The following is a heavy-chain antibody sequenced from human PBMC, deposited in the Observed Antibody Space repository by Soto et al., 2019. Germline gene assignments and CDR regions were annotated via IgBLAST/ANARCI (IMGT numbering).Heavy chain of an antibody. J-gene: IGHJ4*02. Sequence: LRLSCAASGFYFSYYGMSWDRAAPGKGMEWVSAITGSGGTTYYADSVKVRFTISRDNSKKMLYLQMNSLRAEDTAIYYCAKDCSLDCYYNYWGQGTLVAVSS. CDR3: AKDCSLDCYYNY. CDR2: ITGSGGTT. D-gene: IGHD2-15*01. V-gene: IGHV3-23*01. CDR1: GFYFSYYG.